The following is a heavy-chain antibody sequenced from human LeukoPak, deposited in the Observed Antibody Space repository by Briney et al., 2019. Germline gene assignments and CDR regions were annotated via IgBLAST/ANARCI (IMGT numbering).Heavy chain of an antibody. Sequence: PGRSLRLSCAASGFTFSSYGMHWVRQAPGKGLEWVAVISYDGSNKYYADSVKGRFTISRDNSKNTLYLQMNSLRAEDTAVYYCAKPSLYYYDTSGYYRYWYFDLWGRGTLVTVSS. CDR1: GFTFSSYG. CDR3: AKPSLYYYDTSGYYRYWYFDL. V-gene: IGHV3-30*18. J-gene: IGHJ2*01. D-gene: IGHD3-22*01. CDR2: ISYDGSNK.